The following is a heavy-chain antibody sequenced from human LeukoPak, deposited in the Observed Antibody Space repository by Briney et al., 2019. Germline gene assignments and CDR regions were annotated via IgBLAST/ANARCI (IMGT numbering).Heavy chain of an antibody. CDR1: GYTFTSYD. CDR3: ARVGRHRAAALYYFDY. V-gene: IGHV1-8*01. CDR2: MNPNSGNT. D-gene: IGHD6-13*01. J-gene: IGHJ4*02. Sequence: ASVKVSCKASGYTFTSYDINWVRQAPGQGLEWMGWMNPNSGNTGYAQKFQGRVTMTRNTSISTAYMELSSLRSEDTAVYYCARVGRHRAAALYYFDYWGQGTLVTVSS.